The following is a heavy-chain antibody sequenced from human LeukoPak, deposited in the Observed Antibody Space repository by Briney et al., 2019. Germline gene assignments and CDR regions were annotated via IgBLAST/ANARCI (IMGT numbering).Heavy chain of an antibody. J-gene: IGHJ4*02. CDR1: GGSISSYY. CDR3: ARGGIGYRHDY. CDR2: IYYSGST. V-gene: IGHV4-59*01. Sequence: SETLSLTCTVSGGSISSYYWSWIRQPPGKGLEWIGYIYYSGSTNYNPSLKSRVTISVDTSKNQFSLKLSSVTAADTAVYYCARGGIGYRHDYWGQGSLVTVSS. D-gene: IGHD5-24*01.